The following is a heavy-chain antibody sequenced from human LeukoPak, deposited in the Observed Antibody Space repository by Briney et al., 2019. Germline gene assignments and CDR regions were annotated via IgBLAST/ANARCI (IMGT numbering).Heavy chain of an antibody. D-gene: IGHD5-24*01. CDR1: GFTFSGYE. Sequence: PGGSLRLSCAVSGFTFSGYEMHWVRQAPGKGLEWVSSISTSGTTIYYADSVKGRFTISRDNAKNSLYLQMNSLRSEDTAVYYCASEMATMPYWGQGTLVTVSS. CDR2: ISTSGTTI. V-gene: IGHV3-48*03. CDR3: ASEMATMPY. J-gene: IGHJ4*02.